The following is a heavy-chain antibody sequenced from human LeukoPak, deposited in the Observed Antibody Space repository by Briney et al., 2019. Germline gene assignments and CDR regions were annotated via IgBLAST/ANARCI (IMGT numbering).Heavy chain of an antibody. J-gene: IGHJ4*02. D-gene: IGHD3-22*01. CDR3: ARGRYNYYDSSGYYIFDY. CDR2: INPNSGGT. CDR1: GYTFTNSD. V-gene: IGHV1-2*02. Sequence: GASVKVSCKASGYTFTNSDINWVRQATGQGLEWMGWINPNSGGTNYAQKFQGRVTMTRDTSISTAYMELSRLRSDDTAVYYCARGRYNYYDSSGYYIFDYWGQGTLVTVSS.